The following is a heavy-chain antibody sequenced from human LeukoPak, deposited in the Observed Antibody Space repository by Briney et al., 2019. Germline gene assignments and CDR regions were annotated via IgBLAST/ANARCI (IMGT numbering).Heavy chain of an antibody. Sequence: GGSLRLSCAASGFTFSTYAMSWVRQAPGKGLERVSGISASGGNTYYADSVKGRFTVSRDNSKNTLYLQMNSLRAEDTAIYYCAKEFFGSIDYWGQGTLVTVSS. D-gene: IGHD3-10*01. CDR1: GFTFSTYA. V-gene: IGHV3-23*01. CDR2: ISASGGNT. CDR3: AKEFFGSIDY. J-gene: IGHJ4*02.